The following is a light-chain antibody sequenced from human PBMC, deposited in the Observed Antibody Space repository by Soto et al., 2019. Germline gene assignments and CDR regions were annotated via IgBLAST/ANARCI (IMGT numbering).Light chain of an antibody. J-gene: IGKJ1*01. CDR2: LGY. Sequence: DIVMTQSPLSLTVTPGEPASISCRSSRSLLKANGYTYFHWFLQKPGQSPQLLIYLGYNRAPGVPDRFSGNGSGTDFTLKISRVEDEDVGVYYCMRTLESRTFGQGTKVEIK. CDR3: MRTLESRT. V-gene: IGKV2-28*01. CDR1: RSLLKANGYTY.